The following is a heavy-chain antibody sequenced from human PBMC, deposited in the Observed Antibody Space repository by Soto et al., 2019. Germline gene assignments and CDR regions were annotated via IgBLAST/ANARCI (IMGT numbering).Heavy chain of an antibody. Sequence: QVQLVQSGAEVKKTGASVKVSCKASGYTFITYAIHWVRQAPGQRLEWMGWINGGNGNTKYSQKFQGKVTITRDTSASTAYMELSSLRSEATAVYYCARDNGSGSYYPFDYWGQGTLVTVSS. CDR2: INGGNGNT. D-gene: IGHD3-10*01. J-gene: IGHJ4*02. V-gene: IGHV1-3*01. CDR1: GYTFITYA. CDR3: ARDNGSGSYYPFDY.